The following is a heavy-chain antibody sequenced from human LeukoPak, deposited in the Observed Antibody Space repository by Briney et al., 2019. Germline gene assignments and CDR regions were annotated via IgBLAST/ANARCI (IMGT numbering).Heavy chain of an antibody. J-gene: IGHJ5*02. CDR1: GFTFSSYG. CDR3: AKVGYCSGGSCYSESYNWFDP. CDR2: IRYDGSNK. V-gene: IGHV3-30*02. D-gene: IGHD2-15*01. Sequence: GGSLRLSCAASGFTFSSYGMHWVRQAPGKGLEWVAFIRYDGSNKYYADSVKGRFTISRDNSKNTLYLQMSSLRAEDTAVYYCAKVGYCSGGSCYSESYNWFDPWGQGTLVTVSS.